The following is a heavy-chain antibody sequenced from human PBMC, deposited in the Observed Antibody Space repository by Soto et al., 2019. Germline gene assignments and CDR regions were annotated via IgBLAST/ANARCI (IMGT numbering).Heavy chain of an antibody. D-gene: IGHD3-9*01. J-gene: IGHJ3*02. CDR2: IKQDGSEK. CDR1: GFTFSRYW. V-gene: IGHV3-7*01. CDR3: ARDRYASGAFDI. Sequence: GSXRLSCSASGFTFSRYWMSWVRQAPGKGLEWVANIKQDGSEKYYVDSVKGRFTISRDNAKNSLYLQMNSLRAEDTAVYYCARDRYASGAFDIWGQGTMVTVSS.